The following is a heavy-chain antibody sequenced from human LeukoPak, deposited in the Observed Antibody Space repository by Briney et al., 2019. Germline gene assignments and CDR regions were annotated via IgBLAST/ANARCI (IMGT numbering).Heavy chain of an antibody. D-gene: IGHD6-13*01. CDR3: ARARRYRSSWYHDY. V-gene: IGHV3-48*02. CDR1: GFSFSTYT. J-gene: IGHJ4*02. CDR2: ISSSSSTI. Sequence: GGSLRLSCAASGFSFSTYTMNWVRQAPGKGLDWVSYISSSSSTIYYEDAVKGRFTISRDNANNSLYLQMNSLRDEDTAVYYCARARRYRSSWYHDYWGQGSLVTVSS.